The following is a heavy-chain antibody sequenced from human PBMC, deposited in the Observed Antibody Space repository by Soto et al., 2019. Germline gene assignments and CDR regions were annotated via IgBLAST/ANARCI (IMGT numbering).Heavy chain of an antibody. J-gene: IGHJ4*02. CDR3: AALYSGSAGGTLRY. Sequence: QVQLQESGPGLVKPSQTLSLTCTVSGGSISSGGYYWSWIRQHPGKGLEWIGYIYYSGSTYYNPSLKRRFTISVDTSKNQFALKLSSVTAAATAVYYCAALYSGSAGGTLRYWGQGTLVTVSS. V-gene: IGHV4-31*03. CDR1: GGSISSGGYY. CDR2: IYYSGST. D-gene: IGHD1-26*01.